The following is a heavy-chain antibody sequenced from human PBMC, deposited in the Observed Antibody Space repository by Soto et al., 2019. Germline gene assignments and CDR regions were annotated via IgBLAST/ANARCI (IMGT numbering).Heavy chain of an antibody. V-gene: IGHV3-48*03. D-gene: IGHD6-13*01. CDR1: EFTFSSYE. CDR2: ISSSGTTI. J-gene: IGHJ4*02. CDR3: VRFGGAADGPGEY. Sequence: QPGGSLRLSCVASEFTFSSYEMNLVRQAPGKGLEWVSYISSSGTTIYYTDSVKGRFTISRDNAKKSLYLQMNSLRAEDTAVYYCVRFGGAADGPGEYWGQGTLVTVSS.